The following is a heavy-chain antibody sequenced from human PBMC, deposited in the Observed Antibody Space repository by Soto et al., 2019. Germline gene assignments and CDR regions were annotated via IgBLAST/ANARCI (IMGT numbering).Heavy chain of an antibody. V-gene: IGHV3-53*01. J-gene: IGHJ3*02. CDR1: GFTVSTNY. D-gene: IGHD3-16*01. CDR2: LYSGGTT. CDR3: ARDPNLCDVYAFDI. Sequence: PGGSLRLSCAASGFTVSTNYMIWVRQAPGKGLEWVSVLYSGGTTYYADSVKGRFIISRDNSENTLFLQMNSLRAEDTAVYYCARDPNLCDVYAFDIWGQGTLVTVSS.